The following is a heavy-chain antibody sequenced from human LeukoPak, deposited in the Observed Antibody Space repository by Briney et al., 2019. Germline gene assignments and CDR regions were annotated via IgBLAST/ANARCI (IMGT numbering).Heavy chain of an antibody. J-gene: IGHJ4*02. D-gene: IGHD5-12*01. CDR3: GRAGRRGLRSKGWYYFDY. CDR1: GGSISSGDYY. CDR2: IYYSGST. Sequence: PSQTLSLTCTVSGGSISSGDYYWSWIRQPPGKGLEWIGYIYYSGSTYYNPSLKSRVTISVDTSKNQFSLKLSSVTAADTAVYYCGRAGRRGLRSKGWYYFDYWGQGTLVTVSS. V-gene: IGHV4-30-4*01.